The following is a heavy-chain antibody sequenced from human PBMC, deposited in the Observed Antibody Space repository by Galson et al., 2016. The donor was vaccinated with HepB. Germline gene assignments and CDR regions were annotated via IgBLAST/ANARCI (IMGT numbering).Heavy chain of an antibody. CDR3: AHRSGGAYYFDGTGYPQYFDS. Sequence: PALVKPTQTLTLTCTFSGFSLSTGGVAVGWIRQPPGRALEWLATIYGDDDKRYSPFLMRRVTITKDTSTNKVVLTMTNRDPVDTGTYFCAHRSGGAYYFDGTGYPQYFDSWGQGTLVTVSS. CDR1: GFSLSTGGVA. CDR2: IYGDDDK. J-gene: IGHJ4*02. V-gene: IGHV2-5*02. D-gene: IGHD3-22*01.